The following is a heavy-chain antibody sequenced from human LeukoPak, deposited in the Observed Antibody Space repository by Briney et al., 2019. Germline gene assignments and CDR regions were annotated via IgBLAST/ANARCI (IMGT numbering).Heavy chain of an antibody. Sequence: GGSLRLSCAASGFTFSSYGMHWVRQAPGKGLEWVAFIRYDGSNKYYADSVKGRFTISRDNSKNTLYLQMNSLRAEDTAVYYCARAACSSTSCYYGSYFDPWGQGTLVTVSS. CDR1: GFTFSSYG. D-gene: IGHD2-2*01. J-gene: IGHJ5*02. CDR3: ARAACSSTSCYYGSYFDP. CDR2: IRYDGSNK. V-gene: IGHV3-30*02.